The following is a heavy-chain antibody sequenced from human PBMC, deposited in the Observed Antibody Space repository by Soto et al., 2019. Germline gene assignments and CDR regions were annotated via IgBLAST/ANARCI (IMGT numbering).Heavy chain of an antibody. J-gene: IGHJ4*02. CDR2: IYYSGST. CDR3: ARVIGVSGWYYFDY. Sequence: SETLSLTCTVSGGSISSYYWSWIRQPPGKGLEWIGYIYYSGSTNYNPSLKSRVTISVDTSKNQFSLKLSSVTAADTAVYYCARVIGVSGWYYFDYWGQGTQVTVSS. CDR1: GGSISSYY. D-gene: IGHD6-19*01. V-gene: IGHV4-59*01.